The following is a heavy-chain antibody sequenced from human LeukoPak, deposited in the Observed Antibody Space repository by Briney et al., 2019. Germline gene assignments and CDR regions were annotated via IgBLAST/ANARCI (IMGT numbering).Heavy chain of an antibody. J-gene: IGHJ6*02. V-gene: IGHV1-18*01. CDR3: ARSLEFYDSSGYGTYGMDV. CDR2: ISAYNGST. D-gene: IGHD3-22*01. CDR1: GYTFTSYG. Sequence: GASVKVSCKASGYTFTSYGISWVRQAPGQGLEWMGWISAYNGSTNYAQKLQGRVTMTTDTSTSTAYMELRSLRSDDTAVYYCARSLEFYDSSGYGTYGMDVWGQGTTVTVSS.